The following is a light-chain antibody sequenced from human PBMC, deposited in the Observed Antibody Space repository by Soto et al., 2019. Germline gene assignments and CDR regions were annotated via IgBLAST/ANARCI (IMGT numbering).Light chain of an antibody. CDR2: DAS. CDR1: ESVSSY. Sequence: EIVLTQSPATLSLSPGERATLSCRASESVSSYVGWYQQKPGQAPRLLIYDASNRATGIPARFSGSGAGTDFTLTISSLEPEDFAVYYCQQSYSVPITFGQGTRLEIK. V-gene: IGKV3-11*01. CDR3: QQSYSVPIT. J-gene: IGKJ5*01.